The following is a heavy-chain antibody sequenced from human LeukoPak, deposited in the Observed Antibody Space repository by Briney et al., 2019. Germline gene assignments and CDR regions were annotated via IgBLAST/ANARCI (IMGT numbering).Heavy chain of an antibody. D-gene: IGHD3-22*01. J-gene: IGHJ3*02. CDR1: RFTFGNYW. Sequence: PGGSLRLSYEGSRFTFGNYWMTWVRQAPGKGLEWVANINQDGSVKHYVDSVKGRLTISRDNAKNSLYLQMDSLGAEDTAVYYCARDSEHYDIGVFYDAFAIWGQGTLVTVSS. CDR3: ARDSEHYDIGVFYDAFAI. V-gene: IGHV3-7*01. CDR2: INQDGSVK.